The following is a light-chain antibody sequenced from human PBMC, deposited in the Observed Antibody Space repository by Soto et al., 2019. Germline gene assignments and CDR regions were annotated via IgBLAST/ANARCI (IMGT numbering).Light chain of an antibody. J-gene: IGLJ1*01. CDR1: SSDVGGYNY. V-gene: IGLV2-8*01. CDR3: CLYIGATTYV. CDR2: EVS. Sequence: QSVLTQPPSASGSPGQSVTISCTGTSSDVGGYNYVSWYQQHPGKAPKLMIYEVSKRPSGVPDRFSGSTSVNSASLTISGLQADDEADYYCCLYIGATTYVFGTGTKVTVL.